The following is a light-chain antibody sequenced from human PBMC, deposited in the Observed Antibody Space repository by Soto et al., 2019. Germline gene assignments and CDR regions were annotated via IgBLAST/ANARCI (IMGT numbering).Light chain of an antibody. Sequence: QSVLTQPASVSGSPGQSITISCSGTTSDVGGYNLVSWYQQHTAKAPKLLIYEGTRRPSGVSSRFSGSKSGNTASLTISGLQAEDEADYSCCSYASSSDYVFGNGKKVTV. CDR2: EGT. J-gene: IGLJ1*01. V-gene: IGLV2-23*01. CDR3: CSYASSSDYV. CDR1: TSDVGGYNL.